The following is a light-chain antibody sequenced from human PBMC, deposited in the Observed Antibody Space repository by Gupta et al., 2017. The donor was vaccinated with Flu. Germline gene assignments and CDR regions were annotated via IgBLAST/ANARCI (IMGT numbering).Light chain of an antibody. CDR1: QSVSSY. CDR3: QQRSNWPPLT. J-gene: IGKJ4*01. Sequence: EIVLTSSPATLSLSPGERATLSCRASQSVSSYLAWYQQKPGQAPRLLIYDASNRATGIPARFSGSGSGTDFTLTISSRELEDFAVYYCQQRSNWPPLTCGGGTKVEIK. V-gene: IGKV3-11*01. CDR2: DAS.